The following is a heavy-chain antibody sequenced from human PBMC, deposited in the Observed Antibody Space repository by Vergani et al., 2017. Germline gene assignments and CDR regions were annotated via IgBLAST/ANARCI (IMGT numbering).Heavy chain of an antibody. V-gene: IGHV4-31*03. CDR3: AIDGVGDYYDSSGYYTPGMDV. CDR1: GGSISSGGYY. Sequence: QVQLQESGPGLVKPSQTLSLTCTVSGGSISSGGYYWSWIRQHPGKGLEWIGYIYYSGSTYYNPSLKSRVTISVDTSKNQFSLKLSSVTAADTAVYYCAIDGVGDYYDSSGYYTPGMDVWGQGTTVTVSS. J-gene: IGHJ6*02. D-gene: IGHD3-22*01. CDR2: IYYSGST.